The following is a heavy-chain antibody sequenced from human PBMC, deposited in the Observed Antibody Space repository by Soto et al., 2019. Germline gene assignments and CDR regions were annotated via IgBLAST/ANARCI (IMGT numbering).Heavy chain of an antibody. V-gene: IGHV5-51*01. Sequence: GESLKISCKGSGYSFTNYWIGWVRQMPGKGLEWMGIIYPGDSDTRYSPSFQGQVTISADKSLSTAYLQWSSLKASDTAMYYCARPGYGDLHYFDYWGQGTLVTVSS. CDR3: ARPGYGDLHYFDY. CDR1: GYSFTNYW. J-gene: IGHJ4*02. D-gene: IGHD4-17*01. CDR2: IYPGDSDT.